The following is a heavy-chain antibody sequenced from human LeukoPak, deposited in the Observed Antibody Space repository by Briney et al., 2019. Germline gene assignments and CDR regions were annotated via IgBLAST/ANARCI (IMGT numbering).Heavy chain of an antibody. CDR2: ISAYNGNT. J-gene: IGHJ6*03. CDR3: ARVEVPQWELLYYYYYYMDV. D-gene: IGHD1-26*01. V-gene: IGHV1-18*01. CDR1: GGTFSSYA. Sequence: ASVKVSCKASGGTFSSYAISCVRQAPGQGLEWMGWISAYNGNTNYAQKLQGRVTMTTDTSTSTAYMELRSLRSDDTAVYYCARVEVPQWELLYYYYYYMDVWGKGTTVTVSS.